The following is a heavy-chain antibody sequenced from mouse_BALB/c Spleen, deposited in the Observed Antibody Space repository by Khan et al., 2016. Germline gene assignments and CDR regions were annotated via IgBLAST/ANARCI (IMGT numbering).Heavy chain of an antibody. D-gene: IGHD2-10*02. Sequence: EVQLQESGPGLVKPSQSLSLTCTVTGYSITSDYAWNWIRQFPGNKLEWMGYISYSGSTSYNPSLKSRISITRDTSKNQFFLQLNSVTTEDTATCYCAREAYGNYVTPFDYWGQGTTLTVSS. CDR3: AREAYGNYVTPFDY. J-gene: IGHJ2*01. CDR1: GYSITSDYA. CDR2: ISYSGST. V-gene: IGHV3-2*02.